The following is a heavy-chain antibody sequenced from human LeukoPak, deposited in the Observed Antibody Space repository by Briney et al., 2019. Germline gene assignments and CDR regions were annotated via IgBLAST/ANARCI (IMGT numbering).Heavy chain of an antibody. CDR3: AREGSAPSGWCYFDY. D-gene: IGHD6-19*01. J-gene: IGHJ4*02. CDR2: IGTSGNT. V-gene: IGHV3-48*03. Sequence: GGSLRLSCAASGFTFSTYEMNLVRQAPGKGLEWISHIGTSGNTNYADSVKGRFTISRDNAKNSLYLQMNSLRAEDTAVYYCAREGSAPSGWCYFDYWGQGTLVTVSS. CDR1: GFTFSTYE.